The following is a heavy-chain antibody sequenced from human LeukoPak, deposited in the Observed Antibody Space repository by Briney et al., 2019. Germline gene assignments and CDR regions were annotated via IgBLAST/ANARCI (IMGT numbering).Heavy chain of an antibody. J-gene: IGHJ4*02. CDR1: GGTFSSYA. CDR2: IIPILGIA. V-gene: IGHV1-69*04. CDR3: AREGSSGYFDY. Sequence: ASVKVSCKASGGTFSSYAISWVRQAPGQGLEWMGRIIPILGIANYAQKFQGRVTITADKSTSTAYMELSSLRSEDTAVYYCAREGSSGYFDYWGQGTLVTVSS. D-gene: IGHD3-22*01.